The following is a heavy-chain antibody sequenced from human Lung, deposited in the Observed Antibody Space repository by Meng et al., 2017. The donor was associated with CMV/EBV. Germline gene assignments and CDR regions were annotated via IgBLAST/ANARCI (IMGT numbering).Heavy chain of an antibody. CDR3: ARDRTTGRYFDY. J-gene: IGHJ4*02. D-gene: IGHD4-11*01. CDR2: IYYSGST. V-gene: IGHV4-30-4*01. CDR1: CGSISSGDYY. Sequence: KLQESGPGLVKPSPTLSLTCTVSCGSISSGDYYWSWIRQHPGKGLEWIGYIYYSGSTYYNPSLKSRVTISVDTSKNQFSLKLSSVTAADTAVYYCARDRTTGRYFDYWGQGTLVTVSS.